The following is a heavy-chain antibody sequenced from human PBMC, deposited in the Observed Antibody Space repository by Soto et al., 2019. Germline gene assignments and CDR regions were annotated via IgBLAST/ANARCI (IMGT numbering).Heavy chain of an antibody. D-gene: IGHD3-10*01. CDR3: VRVNFRGTQLWLEAFDY. V-gene: IGHV3-23*01. CDR1: GFTFNNYV. Sequence: EVQLLESGGGLVQPGGSLRLSCAASGFTFNNYVMAWVRQAPGKGLEWVSGISGSDGSTVYAGSMKGRFSISRDNSKNTLYLQVHSLRAGDTAVYYCVRVNFRGTQLWLEAFDYWGRGTLVSVSS. J-gene: IGHJ4*02. CDR2: ISGSDGST.